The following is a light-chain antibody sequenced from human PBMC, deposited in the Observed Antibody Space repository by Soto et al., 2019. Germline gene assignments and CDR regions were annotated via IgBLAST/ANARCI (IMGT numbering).Light chain of an antibody. CDR1: QSINSW. CDR3: QQYNNFPCT. J-gene: IGKJ2*02. V-gene: IGKV1-5*03. CDR2: KTS. Sequence: DIPMTQSPSTLSASVGDRVTITCRASQSINSWLAWYQQKPGEAPHLLIYKTSTLESGVPSRFSGSGSGTEFTLTISSLQPDDFATYYCQQYNNFPCTFGQGTKLEIK.